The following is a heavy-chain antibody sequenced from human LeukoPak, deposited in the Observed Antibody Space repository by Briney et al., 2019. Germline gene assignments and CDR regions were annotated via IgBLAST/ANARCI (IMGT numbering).Heavy chain of an antibody. V-gene: IGHV1-69*13. CDR1: GGTFSSYA. Sequence: GASVKVSCKASGGTFSSYAISWVRQAPGQGLEWMGRIIPIFGKANYEQKFHGIVTMTADESMSTAYMELSSLRSEDTAVYCGARDSVQRDAFDIWGQGTMVTVSS. J-gene: IGHJ3*02. D-gene: IGHD1-1*01. CDR3: ARDSVQRDAFDI. CDR2: IIPIFGKA.